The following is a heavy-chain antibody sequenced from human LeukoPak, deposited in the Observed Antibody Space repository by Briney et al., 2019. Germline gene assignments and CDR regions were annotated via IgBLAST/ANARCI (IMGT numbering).Heavy chain of an antibody. Sequence: SQTLSLTCTVSGGSISSGGYYWSWIRQHPGTGLEWIGYIYYSGSTYYNPSLKSRVTISVDTSKNQFSLKLSSVTAADTAVYYCARYPPDYYDSSGPFDDIWGQGTMVTVSS. D-gene: IGHD3-22*01. CDR1: GGSISSGGYY. V-gene: IGHV4-31*03. J-gene: IGHJ3*02. CDR2: IYYSGST. CDR3: ARYPPDYYDSSGPFDDI.